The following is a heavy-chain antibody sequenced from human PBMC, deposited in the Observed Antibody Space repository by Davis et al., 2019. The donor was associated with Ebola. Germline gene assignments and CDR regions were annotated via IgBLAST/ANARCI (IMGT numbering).Heavy chain of an antibody. CDR2: IYPGDSDT. J-gene: IGHJ4*02. D-gene: IGHD3-3*01. CDR1: GYSFTSYW. CDR3: ARHSSLFGGELYDFWSGYGNFDY. Sequence: GESLKISCKGSGYSFTSYWIGWVRQMPGKGLEWMGIIYPGDSDTRYSPSFQGQVTTSADKSISTAYLQWSSLKASDTAMCYCARHSSLFGGELYDFWSGYGNFDYWGQGTLVTVSS. V-gene: IGHV5-51*01.